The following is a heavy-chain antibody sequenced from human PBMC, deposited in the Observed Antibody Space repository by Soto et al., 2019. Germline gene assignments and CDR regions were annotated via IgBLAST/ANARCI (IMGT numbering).Heavy chain of an antibody. CDR2: VSATAGTT. J-gene: IGHJ4*02. V-gene: IGHV3-23*01. CDR3: AKDRLAGGFDY. CDR1: GVSFSNYA. D-gene: IGHD3-16*01. Sequence: GGSLRLSCAASGVSFSNYAMSWVRQAPGKGLEWVSLVSATAGTTYYTDSVKGRFTISRDNSRNTVYLQMNSLRADDTAVYYCAKDRLAGGFDYWGQGTLVTVSS.